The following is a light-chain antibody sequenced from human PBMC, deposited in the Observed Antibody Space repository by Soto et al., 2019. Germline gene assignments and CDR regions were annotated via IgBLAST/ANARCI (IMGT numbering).Light chain of an antibody. J-gene: IGLJ2*01. Sequence: QSVLTQPASASGSPGQSITISCTGTSSDVGGYNYVSWYQQHPGKAPKLMIYDVSNRPSGVSNRFSGSKSGNTASLTISGLQAEDEDDYYCSSYTSSSTRVFGGGTKPTVL. CDR2: DVS. CDR1: SSDVGGYNY. V-gene: IGLV2-14*01. CDR3: SSYTSSSTRV.